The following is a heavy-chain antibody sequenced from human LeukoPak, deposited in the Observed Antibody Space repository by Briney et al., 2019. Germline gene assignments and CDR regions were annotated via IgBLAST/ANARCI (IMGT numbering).Heavy chain of an antibody. CDR1: GGSISSYY. CDR3: ARGPSGQWLVLKP. D-gene: IGHD6-19*01. CDR2: IYSSGST. V-gene: IGHV4-4*07. J-gene: IGHJ5*02. Sequence: KPSETLSLTCTVSGGSISSYYWNWIRQSAGKGPEWIGRIYSSGSTNYNPSLKSRVTMSVDTSKNQISLKLSSVTAADTAVYYCARGPSGQWLVLKPWGQGTLVTVSS.